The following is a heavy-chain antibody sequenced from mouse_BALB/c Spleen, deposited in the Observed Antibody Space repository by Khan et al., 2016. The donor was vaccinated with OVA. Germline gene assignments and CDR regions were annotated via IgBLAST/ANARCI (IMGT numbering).Heavy chain of an antibody. Sequence: EVELVESGGDLVKPGGSLKLSCAASGFTFSNYGMSWVRQTPDKRLEWVAIISTSGSYTYYPDSVKGRFTISRDNAKHTLYLQMSSLKSEETAIYYCARCLYGSSYEYYAMDYWGQGTSVTVSA. V-gene: IGHV5-6*01. J-gene: IGHJ4*01. D-gene: IGHD1-1*01. CDR2: ISTSGSYT. CDR3: ARCLYGSSYEYYAMDY. CDR1: GFTFSNYG.